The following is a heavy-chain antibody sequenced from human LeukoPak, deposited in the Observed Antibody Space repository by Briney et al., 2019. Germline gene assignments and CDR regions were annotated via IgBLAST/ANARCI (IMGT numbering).Heavy chain of an antibody. J-gene: IGHJ4*02. V-gene: IGHV1-8*03. CDR1: LYTFTSYD. CDR2: MNPNSGNT. Sequence: ASVNVSCKASLYTFTSYDINGVRQAAGQGLEWMGWMNPNSGNTGYAQKFQGRVTITRNTSLRTAYMDLSSLTSEDTAVHSCTRQLWFGELPHHPVGYWGQGTLVTVSS. CDR3: TRQLWFGELPHHPVGY. D-gene: IGHD3-10*01.